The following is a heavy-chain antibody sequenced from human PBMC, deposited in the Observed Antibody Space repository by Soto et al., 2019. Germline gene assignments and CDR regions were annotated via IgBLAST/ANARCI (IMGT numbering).Heavy chain of an antibody. CDR2: ISSSSSYI. J-gene: IGHJ6*01. CDR1: GFTFSIYN. V-gene: IGHV3-21*01. CDR3: ARDRLNFCSSTSCYLFCMDV. D-gene: IGHD2-2*01. Sequence: QLVESGGGLVKPGGSLRLSCAASGFTFSIYNMNWVRQAPGKGLEWVSSISSSSSYIYYADSVKGRFTISRDNAKNSLYLQMNSLRAEDTAVYYCARDRLNFCSSTSCYLFCMDVW.